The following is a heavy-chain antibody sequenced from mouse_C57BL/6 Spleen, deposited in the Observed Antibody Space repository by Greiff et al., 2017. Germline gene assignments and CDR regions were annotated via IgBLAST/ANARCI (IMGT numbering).Heavy chain of an antibody. Sequence: LVESGAELVRPGASVTLSCKASGYTFTDYEMHWVKQTPVHGLEWIGAIDPETGGTAYNQKFKGKAILTADKSSSTAYMELRSLTSEDSAAYYYTGSGERYCSGSSGGGYWGQGTTLTVSS. CDR2: IDPETGGT. CDR3: TGSGERYCSGSSGGGY. CDR1: GYTFTDYE. J-gene: IGHJ2*01. D-gene: IGHD1-1*01. V-gene: IGHV1-15*01.